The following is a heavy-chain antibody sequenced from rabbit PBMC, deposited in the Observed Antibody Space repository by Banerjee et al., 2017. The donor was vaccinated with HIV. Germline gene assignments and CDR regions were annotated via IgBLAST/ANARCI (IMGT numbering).Heavy chain of an antibody. CDR1: GNDFSAYA. V-gene: IGHV1S45*01. D-gene: IGHD4-2*01. J-gene: IGHJ4*01. Sequence: QQQLVESGGGLVKPEGSLTLTCKASGNDFSAYAISWVRQAPGKGLEWIGCIYTSSGGTYYASWAKGRFTISKTSSTTVTLQMTSLTAADTATYFCARGAGSDLWGPGTLVTVS. CDR3: ARGAGSDL. CDR2: IYTSSGGT.